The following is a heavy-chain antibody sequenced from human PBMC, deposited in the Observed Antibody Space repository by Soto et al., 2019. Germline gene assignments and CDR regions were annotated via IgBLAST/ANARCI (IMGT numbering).Heavy chain of an antibody. V-gene: IGHV1-69*13. D-gene: IGHD3-22*01. CDR2: ITPMFGTP. J-gene: IGHJ4*02. Sequence: SVKVSCKASGGTFSRYTITWVRQAPGQGLEWMGGITPMFGTPNYAQKFQGRVTITADESTSTAYMELSSLRSEDTAMYYCARDGTLYDSSAYYYLYWGQGTLVTAPQ. CDR3: ARDGTLYDSSAYYYLY. CDR1: GGTFSRYT.